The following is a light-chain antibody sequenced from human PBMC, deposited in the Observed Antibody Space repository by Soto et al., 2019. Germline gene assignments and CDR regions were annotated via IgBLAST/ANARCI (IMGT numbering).Light chain of an antibody. CDR3: SSYTSSSTLYA. CDR2: DVS. Sequence: QSALTQPASVSGSPKQSITISCTGTSSDVGRYNYVSWYQQHPGKAPKLMIHDVSNRPSGVSDRFSGSKSGNTASLTISGLQAEDEADYYCSSYTSSSTLYAFGTGTKLTVL. V-gene: IGLV2-14*01. J-gene: IGLJ1*01. CDR1: SSDVGRYNY.